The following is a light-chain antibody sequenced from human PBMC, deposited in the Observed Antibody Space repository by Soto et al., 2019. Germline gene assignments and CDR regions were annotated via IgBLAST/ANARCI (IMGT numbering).Light chain of an antibody. CDR1: SSNIGSNT. V-gene: IGLV1-44*01. CDR2: SNN. CDR3: AAWDDSLSGVV. J-gene: IGLJ2*01. Sequence: QSVLTQPPSVSGTPGQRVTISCSGRSSNIGSNTVNWYQQLPGAAPKLLIYSNNQRPSGVPDRFSGSKSGTSASLAISGLQSDDEADYYCAAWDDSLSGVVFGGGTKLTVL.